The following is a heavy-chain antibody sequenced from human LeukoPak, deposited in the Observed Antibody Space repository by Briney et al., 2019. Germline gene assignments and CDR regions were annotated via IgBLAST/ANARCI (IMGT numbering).Heavy chain of an antibody. CDR3: ARTIGWFDP. CDR1: GVSIASRNW. J-gene: IGHJ5*02. CDR2: IYHSDNP. D-gene: IGHD3-10*01. V-gene: IGHV4-4*02. Sequence: SETLSLTCTVSGVSIASRNWWGWVRQPPGKGLEWIGEIYHSDNPTYNPSLKSRVTISVDKSKNQFSLNLRSVTAADTAVYYCARTIGWFDPWGQGTLVTVSS.